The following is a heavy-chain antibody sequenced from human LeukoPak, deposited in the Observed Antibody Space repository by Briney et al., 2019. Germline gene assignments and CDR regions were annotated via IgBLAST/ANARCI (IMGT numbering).Heavy chain of an antibody. Sequence: TGGSLRLSCAASGFTFSSYAMSWVRQAPGKGLEWVSAISGSGGSTYYADSVKGRFTISRDNSKNTLYLQMNSLRAEDTAVYYCAKDLVHGRSGDDTHFDYWGQGTLVTVSS. D-gene: IGHD3-3*01. CDR3: AKDLVHGRSGDDTHFDY. V-gene: IGHV3-23*01. CDR1: GFTFSSYA. CDR2: ISGSGGST. J-gene: IGHJ4*02.